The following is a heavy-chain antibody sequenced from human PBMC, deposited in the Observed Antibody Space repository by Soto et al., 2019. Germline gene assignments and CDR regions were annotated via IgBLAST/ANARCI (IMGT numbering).Heavy chain of an antibody. Sequence: SLRLSCAASGFTFSSYGMHWVRQAPGKGLEWVAIISYDGSNKYYADSVKGRFTISRDNSKNTPYLQMNSLRAEDTAVYYCAKDRKVVGTGPFRYYYYGMDVWGQGTTVTVSS. CDR2: ISYDGSNK. V-gene: IGHV3-30*18. J-gene: IGHJ6*02. D-gene: IGHD6-19*01. CDR1: GFTFSSYG. CDR3: AKDRKVVGTGPFRYYYYGMDV.